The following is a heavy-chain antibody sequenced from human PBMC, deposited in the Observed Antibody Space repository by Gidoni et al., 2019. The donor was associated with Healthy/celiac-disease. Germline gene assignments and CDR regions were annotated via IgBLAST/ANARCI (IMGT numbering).Heavy chain of an antibody. Sequence: QVQLVQSGAAVKKPGASVKVSCKASGYTFTGYYMHWVRQAPGQGLEWMGRINPNSGGTNYAQKFQGRVTMTRDTSISTAYMELSRLRSDDTAVYYCARWGPLGYCSSTSCLNWFDPWGQGTLVTVSS. CDR3: ARWGPLGYCSSTSCLNWFDP. CDR2: INPNSGGT. J-gene: IGHJ5*02. CDR1: GYTFTGYY. D-gene: IGHD2-2*01. V-gene: IGHV1-2*06.